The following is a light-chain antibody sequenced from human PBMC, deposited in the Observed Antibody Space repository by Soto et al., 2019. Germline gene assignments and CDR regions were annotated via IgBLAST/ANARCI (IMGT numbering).Light chain of an antibody. J-gene: IGKJ2*01. CDR3: QQFYYFPHT. V-gene: IGKV1-39*01. CDR2: GAS. Sequence: IQMTQSPSSLSASVGDAVTLTCRASHTIATYLNWYQQKPGQVPEVLIYGASSLHVGVPSRFTGSGYGTDFTLTINNLQPEDFAIYYCQQFYYFPHTFGRGTKLEVK. CDR1: HTIATY.